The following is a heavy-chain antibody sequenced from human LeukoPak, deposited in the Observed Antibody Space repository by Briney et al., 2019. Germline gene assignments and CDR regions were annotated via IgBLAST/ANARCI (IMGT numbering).Heavy chain of an antibody. CDR3: ARHYSGGVFDI. CDR2: ISYSGGST. CDR1: GFTFNTYA. D-gene: IGHD2-8*02. J-gene: IGHJ3*02. Sequence: PGTSLRLSCAASGFTFNTYAMSWVRQAPGKGLEWASSISYSGGSTYYADSVKGRFTISRDNSMNTLYLQMSSLRAEDTALYYCARHYSGGVFDIWGQGTMVTVSS. V-gene: IGHV3-23*01.